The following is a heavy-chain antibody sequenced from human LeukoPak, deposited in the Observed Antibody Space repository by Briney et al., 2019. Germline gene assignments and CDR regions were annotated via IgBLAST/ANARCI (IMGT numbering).Heavy chain of an antibody. CDR2: ISNSGSAI. CDR1: GFTFSDYY. D-gene: IGHD2-8*01. V-gene: IGHV3-11*04. Sequence: GGSLRLSCAASGFTFSDYYMSWIRPAPGEGLEWLSYISNSGSAISYADSVKGRFPTSRDNAKNSLYLQMNSLRAEDTAVYYCARVRGVYASDYWGQGTLVTVSS. CDR3: ARVRGVYASDY. J-gene: IGHJ4*02.